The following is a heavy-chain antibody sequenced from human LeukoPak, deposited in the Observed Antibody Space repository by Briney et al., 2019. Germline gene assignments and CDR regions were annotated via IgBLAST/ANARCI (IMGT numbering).Heavy chain of an antibody. Sequence: SETLSLTCTVSGGSVSSGSYYWNWIRQPPGKGLEWIGHIYYSGSTNCNPSLKSRVTISVDTSKNQFSLKLSSVTAADTAVYYCARVHYGSGSYYTAAYYYGMDVWGQGTTVTVSS. J-gene: IGHJ6*02. CDR3: ARVHYGSGSYYTAAYYYGMDV. CDR2: IYYSGST. V-gene: IGHV4-61*01. CDR1: GGSVSSGSYY. D-gene: IGHD3-10*01.